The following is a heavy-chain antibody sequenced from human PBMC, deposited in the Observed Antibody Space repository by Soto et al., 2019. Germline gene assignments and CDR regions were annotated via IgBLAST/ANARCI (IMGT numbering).Heavy chain of an antibody. D-gene: IGHD1-26*01. Sequence: SSETLSLTCTVSGGSISSGDYYWSWIRQPPGKGLEWIGYIYYSGSTYYNPSLKSRVTISVDTSKNQFSLKLSSVTAADTAVYYCAREGVGATAVGYFDYWGQGTLVTVSS. J-gene: IGHJ4*02. CDR1: GGSISSGDYY. V-gene: IGHV4-30-4*01. CDR3: AREGVGATAVGYFDY. CDR2: IYYSGST.